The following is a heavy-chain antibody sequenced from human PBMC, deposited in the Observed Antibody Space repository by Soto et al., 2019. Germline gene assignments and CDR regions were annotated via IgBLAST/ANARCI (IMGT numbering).Heavy chain of an antibody. CDR2: IYYSGST. J-gene: IGHJ4*02. D-gene: IGHD1-26*01. Sequence: SETLSLTCTVSGGSISSYYWSWIRQPPGKGLEWIGYIYYSGSTNYNPSLKSRVTISVDTSKNQFSLKLSSVTAADTAVYYCARVASEEYSGSYHFDYWGQGTLVTVSS. V-gene: IGHV4-59*01. CDR1: GGSISSYY. CDR3: ARVASEEYSGSYHFDY.